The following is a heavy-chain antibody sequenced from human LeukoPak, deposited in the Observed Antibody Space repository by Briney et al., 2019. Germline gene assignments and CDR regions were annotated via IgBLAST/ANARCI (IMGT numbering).Heavy chain of an antibody. D-gene: IGHD6-13*01. CDR1: GFIFSDYY. J-gene: IGHJ6*02. CDR3: ARDRQQLARYYYGMDV. V-gene: IGHV3-11*04. CDR2: ISSSGTTI. Sequence: GGSLRLSCAASGFIFSDYYMSWIRQAPGKGLEWLSYISSSGTTIYYADSVKGRFTISRDNAKNSLYLQMNSLRAEDTAVYYCARDRQQLARYYYGMDVWGQGTTVTVSS.